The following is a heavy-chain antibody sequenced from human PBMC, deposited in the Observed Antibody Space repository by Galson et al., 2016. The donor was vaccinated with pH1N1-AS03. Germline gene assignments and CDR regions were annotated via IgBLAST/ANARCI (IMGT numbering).Heavy chain of an antibody. CDR2: ISAYRGDT. CDR3: ARAHYNADYVPDF. V-gene: IGHV1-18*04. J-gene: IGHJ4*02. D-gene: IGHD4-17*01. CDR1: GYSFPTYS. Sequence: SVKVSCKASGYSFPTYSFNWVRQAPGQGLEWLGWISAYRGDTHYARKFQGRVTLTTDTSTSTAYMELRSLTSDDTVVYYCARAHYNADYVPDFWGQGTLVTVSS.